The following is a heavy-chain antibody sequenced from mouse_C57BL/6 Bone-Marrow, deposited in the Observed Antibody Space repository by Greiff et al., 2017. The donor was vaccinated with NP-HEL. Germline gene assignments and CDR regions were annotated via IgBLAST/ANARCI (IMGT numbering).Heavy chain of an antibody. V-gene: IGHV1-59*01. J-gene: IGHJ3*01. CDR3: ASERYGSSYAAY. CDR2: IDPSDSYT. D-gene: IGHD1-1*01. Sequence: QVQLQQPGAELVRPGTSVKLSCKASGYTFTSYWMHWVKQRPGQGLEWIGVIDPSDSYTNYNQKFKGKATLTVDTSSSTAYMQLSSLTSEDSAVYYCASERYGSSYAAYGGQGTRVTVSA. CDR1: GYTFTSYW.